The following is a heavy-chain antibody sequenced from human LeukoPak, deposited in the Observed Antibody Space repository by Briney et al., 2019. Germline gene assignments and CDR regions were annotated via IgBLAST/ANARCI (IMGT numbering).Heavy chain of an antibody. V-gene: IGHV1-24*01. D-gene: IGHD6-19*01. Sequence: ASVKVSCKVSGYTLTQLSMHWVRQAPGKGLEWRGGFDPEDGETIYAQKFQGRVTMTEDTSTDTAYMELSSLRSEDTAVYYCATLGYSSGWYEYYFDYWGQGTLATVSS. CDR1: GYTLTQLS. CDR2: FDPEDGET. J-gene: IGHJ4*02. CDR3: ATLGYSSGWYEYYFDY.